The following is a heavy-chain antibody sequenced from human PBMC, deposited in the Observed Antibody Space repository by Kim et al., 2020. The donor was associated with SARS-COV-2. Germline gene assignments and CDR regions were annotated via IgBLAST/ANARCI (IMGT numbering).Heavy chain of an antibody. D-gene: IGHD3-3*01. CDR2: IDWDDDK. J-gene: IGHJ6*02. CDR3: ARTTLRFSMYYYGMDV. CDR1: GFSLSTSGMC. V-gene: IGHV2-70*11. Sequence: SGPTLVNPTPTLTLTCTFSGFSLSTSGMCVSWIRQPPGKALEWLARIDWDDDKYYSTSLKTRLTISKDTSKNQVVLTMTNMDPVDTATYYCARTTLRFSMYYYGMDVWGQGTTVTVSS.